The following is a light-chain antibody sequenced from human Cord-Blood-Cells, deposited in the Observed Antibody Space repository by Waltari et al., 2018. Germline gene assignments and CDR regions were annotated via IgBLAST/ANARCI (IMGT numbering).Light chain of an antibody. J-gene: IGLJ3*02. CDR3: SSYTSSSTRV. CDR2: DVN. CDR1: SSDVGGYNY. Sequence: QSALTQPASVSGSPGQSITTSCTGTSSDVGGYNYVSWYQQHPGKAPKLMIYDVNKRPSGVSNRFSGSKSGNTASLTISGLQAEDEADYYCSSYTSSSTRVFGGGTKLTVL. V-gene: IGLV2-14*01.